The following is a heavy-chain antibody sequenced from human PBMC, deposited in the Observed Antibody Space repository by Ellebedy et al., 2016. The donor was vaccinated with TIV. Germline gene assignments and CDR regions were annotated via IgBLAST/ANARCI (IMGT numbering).Heavy chain of an antibody. V-gene: IGHV5-51*01. CDR3: ARLIRVDAQHLDC. CDR1: GYSFTNYW. CDR2: IYPGDSNA. J-gene: IGHJ4*02. D-gene: IGHD2-8*01. Sequence: GESLKISCKGFGYSFTNYWIAWVRQMPGEGLEWMGGIYPGDSNAVYSPSFQGQVTFSADKSIRTAYLQWSSLKASDTAIYYCARLIRVDAQHLDCWGQGTLVTVSS.